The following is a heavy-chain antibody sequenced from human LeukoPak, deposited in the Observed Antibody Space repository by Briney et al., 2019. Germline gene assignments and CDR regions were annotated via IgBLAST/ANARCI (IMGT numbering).Heavy chain of an antibody. J-gene: IGHJ5*01. Sequence: PSETLSLTCAVSGVSISSSNWWTWARPPPGKGLEGIGEMYHSGTTNYNASLKSRVTISVDKSKNQFSLKLISVTAADTAVYYCARALYTSSWLASWGQGTLVTVSS. CDR2: MYHSGTT. D-gene: IGHD6-13*01. CDR3: ARALYTSSWLAS. V-gene: IGHV4-4*02. CDR1: GVSISSSNW.